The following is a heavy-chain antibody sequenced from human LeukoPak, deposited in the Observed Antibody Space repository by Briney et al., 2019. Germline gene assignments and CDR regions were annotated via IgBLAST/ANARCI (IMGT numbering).Heavy chain of an antibody. CDR2: ISGSGGST. CDR1: GFTFSSYA. D-gene: IGHD1-14*01. J-gene: IGHJ6*02. V-gene: IGHV3-23*01. Sequence: PGGSLRLSCAASGFTFSSYAMSWVRQAPGKGLEWVSAISGSGGSTYYADSVKGRFTISRDNSKNTLYLQMNSLRSEDTAMYYCARVPEVAKDSGYDRTKYYYGMDVWGQGTTVTVSS. CDR3: ARVPEVAKDSGYDRTKYYYGMDV.